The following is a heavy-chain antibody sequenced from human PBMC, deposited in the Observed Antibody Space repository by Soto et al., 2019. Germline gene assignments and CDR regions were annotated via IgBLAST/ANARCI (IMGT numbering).Heavy chain of an antibody. V-gene: IGHV1-69*13. Sequence: GASVKVSCKAAAGTFRSYAMSWVRQAPGQGLEWMGGIIPMFGTPNYAQNFKGRLTITADESTRTAYMELSSLRSEDTAVYYCARPVVEVIPFGYQYYGMDAWGQGTTVTVSS. CDR3: ARPVVEVIPFGYQYYGMDA. J-gene: IGHJ6*02. CDR2: IIPMFGTP. CDR1: AGTFRSYA. D-gene: IGHD2-21*01.